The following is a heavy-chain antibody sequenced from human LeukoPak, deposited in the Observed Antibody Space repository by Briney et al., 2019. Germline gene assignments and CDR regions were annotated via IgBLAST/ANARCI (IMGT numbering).Heavy chain of an antibody. J-gene: IGHJ4*02. CDR2: ISGSGGST. CDR3: AKDLVGIVVVPAAASDY. V-gene: IGHV3-23*01. Sequence: GGSLRLSCAASGFTFSSYAMSWVRQAPGKGLEWVSAISGSGGSTYYADSVKGRFTISRDNSKNTLYLQMNSLRAEDTAVYYCAKDLVGIVVVPAAASDYWGQGTLVTVSS. D-gene: IGHD2-2*01. CDR1: GFTFSSYA.